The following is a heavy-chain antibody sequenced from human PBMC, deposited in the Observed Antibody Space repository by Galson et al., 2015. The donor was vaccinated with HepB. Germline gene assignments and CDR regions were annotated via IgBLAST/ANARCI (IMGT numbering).Heavy chain of an antibody. CDR2: IYPGDSDT. CDR1: GYSFTSYW. D-gene: IGHD3-3*01. J-gene: IGHJ6*02. V-gene: IGHV5-51*01. Sequence: QSGAEVKKPGESLKISCKGSGYSFTSYWIGWVRQMPGKGLEWMGIIYPGDSDTRYSPSFQGQVTISADKSISTAYLQWSSLKASDTAMYYCARQPSVLRFLEWVPGGMDVWGQGTTVTVSS. CDR3: ARQPSVLRFLEWVPGGMDV.